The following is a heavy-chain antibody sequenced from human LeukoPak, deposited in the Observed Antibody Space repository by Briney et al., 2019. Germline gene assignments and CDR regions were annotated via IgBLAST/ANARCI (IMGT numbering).Heavy chain of an antibody. J-gene: IGHJ6*04. D-gene: IGHD3-10*02. V-gene: IGHV3-74*01. CDR2: IISDGSNT. CDR1: GFTFSSYW. Sequence: GGSLRLSCAASGFTFSSYWMHWVRQVPGKGLVWVSRIISDGSNTAYAGSVKGRFTISRDNAKNSLYLQMNSLRAEDTAVYYCAELGITMIGGVWGKGTTVTISS. CDR3: AELGITMIGGV.